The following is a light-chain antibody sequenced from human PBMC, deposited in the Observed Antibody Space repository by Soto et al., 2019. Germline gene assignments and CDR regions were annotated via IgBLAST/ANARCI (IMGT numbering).Light chain of an antibody. V-gene: IGKV3-11*01. J-gene: IGKJ4*01. CDR1: QSVSSY. CDR2: DAS. CDR3: QQRSNWPPVT. Sequence: EIVLTQSPATLSLSPGERATLSCRASQSVSSYLAWYQQKPGQAPRLLIYDASIRATGIPARFSGSGSATAFTLTISSLEPEEFAVDYCQQRSNWPPVTFGGGTKVEIK.